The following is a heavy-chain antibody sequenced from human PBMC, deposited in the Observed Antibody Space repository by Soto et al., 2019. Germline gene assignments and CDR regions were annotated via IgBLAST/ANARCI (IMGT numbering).Heavy chain of an antibody. Sequence: GGSLRLSCAASGFRFGSYSMNWVRQAPGQGLEWLSYISSTSGTIYYADSVKGRFTISRDNAKNSLYLQMSSLRDDDTAVYYCAQVGGSYSTAIDYWGRGTLVTVSS. CDR3: AQVGGSYSTAIDY. V-gene: IGHV3-48*02. CDR2: ISSTSGTI. J-gene: IGHJ4*02. D-gene: IGHD1-26*01. CDR1: GFRFGSYS.